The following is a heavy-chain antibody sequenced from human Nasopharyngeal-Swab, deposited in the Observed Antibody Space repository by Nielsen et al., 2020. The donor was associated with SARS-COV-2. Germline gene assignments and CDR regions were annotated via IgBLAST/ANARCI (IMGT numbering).Heavy chain of an antibody. J-gene: IGHJ6*04. CDR3: ARLAGSSAAVPHGDV. CDR2: IYHSGDT. D-gene: IGHD3-10*01. V-gene: IGHV4-38-2*01. Sequence: WIRQPPGKGLEWIGSIYHSGDTYYNPSLKSRVTMSVDTSKNRFSLNLNSVTATDTAVYFCARLAGSSAAVPHGDVWGKGTTVTVSS.